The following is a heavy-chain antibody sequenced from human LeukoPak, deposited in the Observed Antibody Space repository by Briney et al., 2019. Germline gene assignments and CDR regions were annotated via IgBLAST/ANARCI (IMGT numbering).Heavy chain of an antibody. D-gene: IGHD4-17*01. CDR3: ARRGFYYGDFSLVY. Sequence: ASVKVSCKASGYTFTSYGISWVRQAPGQGLEWIGWISAYNGNTNYAQKLQGRVTMTTDTSTSTAYMELRSLRSDDTAVYYCARRGFYYGDFSLVYWGQGTLVTVSS. CDR2: ISAYNGNT. CDR1: GYTFTSYG. J-gene: IGHJ4*02. V-gene: IGHV1-18*01.